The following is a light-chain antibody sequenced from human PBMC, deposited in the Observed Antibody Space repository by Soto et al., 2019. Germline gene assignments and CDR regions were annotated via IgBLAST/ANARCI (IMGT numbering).Light chain of an antibody. Sequence: QPVLTQPPSVSGAPGQRGTISCTGIISTIGAGFDVHWYQQLPGTAPKLLIYGDTNRPSGVPDRFSGSKSGTSASLVITGLQAEDEADYYCPSYDTALSVYVVFGGGTKLTVL. V-gene: IGLV1-40*01. J-gene: IGLJ2*01. CDR1: ISTIGAGFD. CDR3: PSYDTALSVYVV. CDR2: GDT.